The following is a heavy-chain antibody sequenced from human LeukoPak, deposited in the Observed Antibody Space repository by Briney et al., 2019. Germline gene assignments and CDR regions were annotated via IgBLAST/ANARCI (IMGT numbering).Heavy chain of an antibody. J-gene: IGHJ6*02. Sequence: SETLSLTCTVSGGSISSYYWSWIRQPPGKGLEWIGYIYYIGSTHYNPSLKSRVTISVDTFKNQFSLKLSSVTAADTAVYYCARGYYGSGSYFRGMDVWGQGTTVTVSS. D-gene: IGHD3-10*01. CDR1: GGSISSYY. CDR2: IYYIGST. V-gene: IGHV4-59*01. CDR3: ARGYYGSGSYFRGMDV.